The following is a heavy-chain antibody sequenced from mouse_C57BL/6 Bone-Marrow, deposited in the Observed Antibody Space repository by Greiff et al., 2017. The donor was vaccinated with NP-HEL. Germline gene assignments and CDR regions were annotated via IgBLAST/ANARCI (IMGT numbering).Heavy chain of an antibody. Sequence: EVNLVEPGGGLVKPGGSLKLSCAASGFTFSDYGMHWVRQAPEKGLEWVAYISSGISTIYYADTVKGRFTISRDNAKNTLFLQMTSLRSEDTAMYYCARYYYGSDDYWGQGTTLTVSS. CDR2: ISSGISTI. V-gene: IGHV5-17*01. J-gene: IGHJ2*01. CDR1: GFTFSDYG. D-gene: IGHD1-1*01. CDR3: ARYYYGSDDY.